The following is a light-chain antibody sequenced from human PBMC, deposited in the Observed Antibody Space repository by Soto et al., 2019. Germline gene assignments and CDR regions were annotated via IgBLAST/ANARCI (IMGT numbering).Light chain of an antibody. CDR3: QKSDHLPL. Sequence: DIQMTQSPPSLSASVGDRVTITCQASQDIGNSLNWFQHKPGKAPNLVIYDAYNLEIGGPSRFSGSGSGTDFTFTITSLRPEDIATYYCQKSDHLPLFGPGTKVESK. J-gene: IGKJ3*01. CDR2: DAY. V-gene: IGKV1-33*01. CDR1: QDIGNS.